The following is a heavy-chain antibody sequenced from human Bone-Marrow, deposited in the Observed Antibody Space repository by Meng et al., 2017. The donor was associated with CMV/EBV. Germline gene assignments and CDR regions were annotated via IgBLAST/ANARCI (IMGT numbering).Heavy chain of an antibody. J-gene: IGHJ4*02. CDR3: TTEGASDPSSSWFPFDY. Sequence: EVQLVESGGGLVKLGGYLRLCGAASGFTFSNAWMSWVRQAPGKGLEWVGRIKSKTDGGTTDYAAPVKGRFTISRDDSKNTLYLQMNSLKTEDTAVYYCTTEGASDPSSSWFPFDYWGQGTLVTVSS. V-gene: IGHV3-15*01. CDR2: IKSKTDGGTT. D-gene: IGHD6-13*01. CDR1: GFTFSNAW.